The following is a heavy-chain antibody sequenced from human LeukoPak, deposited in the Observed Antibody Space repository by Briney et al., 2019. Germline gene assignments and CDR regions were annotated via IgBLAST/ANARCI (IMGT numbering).Heavy chain of an antibody. CDR1: GFTFSSYS. V-gene: IGHV3-48*01. CDR3: AKDSSPMVRGVGVY. Sequence: GSLRLSCAASGFTFSSYSMNWVRQAPGKGLEWVSYISSSSSTIYYADSVKGRFTISRDNSKNTLYLQMNSLRAEDTAVYYCAKDSSPMVRGVGVYWGQGTLVTVSS. D-gene: IGHD3-10*01. J-gene: IGHJ4*02. CDR2: ISSSSSTI.